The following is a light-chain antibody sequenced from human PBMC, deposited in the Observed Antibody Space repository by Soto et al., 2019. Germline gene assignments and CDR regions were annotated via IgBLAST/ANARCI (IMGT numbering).Light chain of an antibody. V-gene: IGKV3-20*01. Sequence: EIVLTQSPGSLSLSPGERATLSCRASQSVSSTFFAWYQQRPGQAPRLLMYGASSRATGIPERFSGSGSGTDFALTISRVGPEDCAVYYWQQFDSSVTFGQGTKVEIK. CDR3: QQFDSSVT. CDR2: GAS. J-gene: IGKJ1*01. CDR1: QSVSSTF.